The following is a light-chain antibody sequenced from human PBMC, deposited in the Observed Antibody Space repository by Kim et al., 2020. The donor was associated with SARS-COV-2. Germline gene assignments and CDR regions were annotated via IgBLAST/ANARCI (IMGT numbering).Light chain of an antibody. CDR1: SSDVGGYNY. CDR2: EVT. J-gene: IGLJ2*01. Sequence: SVTIPCTGTSSDVGGYNYVSWYQQYPGKAPKLMIYEVTKRPSGVPDRFSGSKSGNTASLTVSGLQAEDEADYYCSSYAGSNNFVVFGGGTQLTVL. V-gene: IGLV2-8*01. CDR3: SSYAGSNNFVV.